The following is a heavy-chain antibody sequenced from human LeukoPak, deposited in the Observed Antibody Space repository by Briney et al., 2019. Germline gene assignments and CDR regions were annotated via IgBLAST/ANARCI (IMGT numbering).Heavy chain of an antibody. Sequence: KPGGSLRLSCAASGFRLSDFNMNWVRQAPGKGLEWVSSITKQSDYVYYADSVTGRFTISRDNAQNSLFLQMNSLRADDTAVYYCAKEGGSYVGYYYYGMDVWGQGTTVTVSS. D-gene: IGHD1-26*01. CDR3: AKEGGSYVGYYYYGMDV. V-gene: IGHV3-21*01. CDR1: GFRLSDFN. CDR2: ITKQSDYV. J-gene: IGHJ6*02.